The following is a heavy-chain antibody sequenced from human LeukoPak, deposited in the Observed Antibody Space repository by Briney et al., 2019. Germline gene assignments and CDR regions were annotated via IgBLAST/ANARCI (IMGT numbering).Heavy chain of an antibody. V-gene: IGHV4-59*01. CDR3: AREGTTAPGEDYFDY. D-gene: IGHD1-1*01. CDR1: GGALSSYY. CDR2: IYYSGST. Sequence: SETLSLTCTVSGGALSSYYWSWIRQPPGKGLEWIGYIYYSGSTNYNPSLKSRVTISVDTSKNQFSLKLSSVTAADTAVYYRAREGTTAPGEDYFDYWGQGTLVTVSS. J-gene: IGHJ4*02.